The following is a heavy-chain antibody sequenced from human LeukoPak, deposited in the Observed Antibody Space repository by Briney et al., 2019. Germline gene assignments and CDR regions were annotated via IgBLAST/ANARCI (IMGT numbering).Heavy chain of an antibody. D-gene: IGHD6-19*01. CDR2: IKEDGSDQ. J-gene: IGHJ4*02. CDR3: AKDSTDSSGPDY. CDR1: GFTFSTHW. V-gene: IGHV3-7*03. Sequence: GGSLRLSCAASGFTFSTHWMSWVRQAPGKGLEWVANIKEDGSDQYYVDSVKGRFTISRDNARNSLFLQMNSLRDEDTAVYFCAKDSTDSSGPDYWGQGTLVTVSS.